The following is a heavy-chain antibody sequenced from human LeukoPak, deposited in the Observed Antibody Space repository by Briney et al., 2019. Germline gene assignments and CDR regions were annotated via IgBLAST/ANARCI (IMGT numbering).Heavy chain of an antibody. Sequence: GGSLRLSCAASEFTLSSYAMSWVRQAPGKGLEWVSAISGSGGSTYYADSVKGRFTISRDNSKNTLYLQMNSLRAEDTAVYFCARRYYSGSGTYHFFDYWGQGTLVTVSS. CDR1: EFTLSSYA. CDR3: ARRYYSGSGTYHFFDY. D-gene: IGHD3-10*01. J-gene: IGHJ4*02. CDR2: ISGSGGST. V-gene: IGHV3-23*01.